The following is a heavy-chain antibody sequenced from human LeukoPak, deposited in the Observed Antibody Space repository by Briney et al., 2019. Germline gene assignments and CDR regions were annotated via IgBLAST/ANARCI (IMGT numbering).Heavy chain of an antibody. CDR1: GFTFSSYW. CDR2: FGRGGKT. D-gene: IGHD3-22*01. J-gene: IGHJ4*02. Sequence: ESGGSLRLSCAASGFTFSSYWMSWVRQAPRKGLEWVSTFGRGGKTYYADSLKGRFIISRDNSVNTLYLQMNSLRAEDTAVYYCAKRDSSGHHYFDYWGQGILVTVSS. CDR3: AKRDSSGHHYFDY. V-gene: IGHV3-23*01.